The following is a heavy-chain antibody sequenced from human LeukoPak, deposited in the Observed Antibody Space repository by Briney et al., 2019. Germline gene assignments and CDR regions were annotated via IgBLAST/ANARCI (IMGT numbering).Heavy chain of an antibody. D-gene: IGHD3-22*01. J-gene: IGHJ4*02. CDR1: GGSISSSSYY. CDR2: FYYGGNT. CDR3: ARDGGYYDSVDAYFDY. Sequence: SETLSLTCTVSGGSISSSSYYWGWIRQPPGKGLEWIGSFYYGGNTYYSPSLKSRVTISVDTSKNQFSLKLSSVTAADTAVYYCARDGGYYDSVDAYFDYWGQETLVTVSS. V-gene: IGHV4-39*07.